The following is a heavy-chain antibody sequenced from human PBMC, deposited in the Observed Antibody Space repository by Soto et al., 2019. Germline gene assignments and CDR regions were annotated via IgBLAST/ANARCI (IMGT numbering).Heavy chain of an antibody. V-gene: IGHV1-8*01. CDR2: MNPNSGNT. J-gene: IGHJ4*02. D-gene: IGHD6-13*01. CDR1: GYTFTSYD. CDR3: ARGDSCSWAVPTDY. Sequence: QVQLVQSGAAVKKPGASVKVSCKASGYTFTSYDINWVRQATAQGLEWMGWMNPNSGNTSYAQKFQGRVTMTRKTSSCTAYLELSSLRSEDTAVDDCARGDSCSWAVPTDYWGQGTLVTVSS.